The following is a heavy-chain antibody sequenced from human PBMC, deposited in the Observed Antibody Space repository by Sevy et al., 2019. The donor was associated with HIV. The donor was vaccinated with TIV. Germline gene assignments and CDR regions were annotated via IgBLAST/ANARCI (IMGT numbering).Heavy chain of an antibody. CDR1: GFTFSSYA. CDR3: AKAIRITMVPREVYYGMDV. V-gene: IGHV3-23*01. D-gene: IGHD3-10*01. J-gene: IGHJ6*02. Sequence: GGSLRLSCAASGFTFSSYAMSWVRQAPGKGLEWVSAISGSGGSTYYADSVKGRFTISRDNSKNTLYLQMNSLRAEDTAVYYCAKAIRITMVPREVYYGMDVWDQGTTVTVSS. CDR2: ISGSGGST.